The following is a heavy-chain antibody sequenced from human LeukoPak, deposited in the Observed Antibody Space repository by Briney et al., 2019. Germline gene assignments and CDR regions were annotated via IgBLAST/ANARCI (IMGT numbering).Heavy chain of an antibody. V-gene: IGHV3-30*18. CDR1: GITFSRYG. J-gene: IGHJ4*02. CDR3: AKDRSIAAGGTVSEIDN. CDR2: ISDDGGYK. D-gene: IGHD6-13*01. Sequence: PGRSLRLSCAASGITFSRYGMNWVRQAPGKGLELVAAISDDGGYKSYADSVKGRFTIPRDNSKNTVFLQMNSLRLEDTAVYYCAKDRSIAAGGTVSEIDNWGQGTLVTVSS.